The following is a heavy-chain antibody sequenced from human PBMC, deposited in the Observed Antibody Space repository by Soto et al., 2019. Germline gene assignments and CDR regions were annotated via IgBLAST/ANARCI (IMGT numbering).Heavy chain of an antibody. CDR3: AKGGRQWLVTSDFNY. V-gene: IGHV3-30*18. CDR1: GFTFSSYA. J-gene: IGHJ4*02. Sequence: GGSLRLSCAASGFTFSSYAMHWVRQAPGKGLEWVSFISYDGSNKYYADSVKGRFTISRDNSDNTLYLQLDSLRADDTAVYYCAKGGRQWLVTSDFNYWGQGALVTVSS. CDR2: ISYDGSNK. D-gene: IGHD6-19*01.